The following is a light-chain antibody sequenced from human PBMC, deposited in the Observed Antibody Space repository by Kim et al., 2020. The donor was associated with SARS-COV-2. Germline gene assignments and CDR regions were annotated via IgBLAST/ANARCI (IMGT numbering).Light chain of an antibody. J-gene: IGKJ1*01. CDR2: GAS. Sequence: ENVLTQSPGTLSLSPGETATLSCRASQSVGNNFLAWYQQKPGQAPRLLIYGASRRATGIQDRFSGSGSGTDFTLTISRLEPEDFALYYCHQYGSSRQPFGHGTKVDIK. CDR1: QSVGNNF. CDR3: HQYGSSRQP. V-gene: IGKV3-20*01.